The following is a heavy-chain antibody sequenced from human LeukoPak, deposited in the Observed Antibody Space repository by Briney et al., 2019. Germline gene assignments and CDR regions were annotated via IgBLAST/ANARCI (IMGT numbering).Heavy chain of an antibody. J-gene: IGHJ6*04. D-gene: IGHD2-15*01. Sequence: SETLSLTCTVSGGSVSSGSYYWSWIRQPPGKGLEWIRYIYYSGSTNYNPSLKSRVTISVDTSKNQVSLKLSSVTAADTAVYYCARDGCSGGSCYDGMDVWGKGTTLPVSS. CDR2: IYYSGST. V-gene: IGHV4-61*01. CDR3: ARDGCSGGSCYDGMDV. CDR1: GGSVSSGSYY.